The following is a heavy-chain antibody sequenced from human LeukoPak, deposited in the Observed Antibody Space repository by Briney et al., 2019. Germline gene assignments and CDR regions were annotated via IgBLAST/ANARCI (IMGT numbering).Heavy chain of an antibody. CDR1: RFTFSSYG. D-gene: IGHD6-25*01. J-gene: IGHJ4*02. CDR3: VKDHSSGLLG. Sequence: PGGSLRLSCAASRFTFSSYGMHWARQAPGKGLEWVAFVRYDGGSIYYVDSVKGRFIISRDNSKDTLYLQMNSLRIEDTAVYHCVKDHSSGLLGWGQGTLVTVSS. V-gene: IGHV3-30*02. CDR2: VRYDGGSI.